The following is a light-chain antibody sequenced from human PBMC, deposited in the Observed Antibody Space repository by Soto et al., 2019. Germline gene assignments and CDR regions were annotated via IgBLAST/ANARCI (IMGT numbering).Light chain of an antibody. J-gene: IGKJ3*01. V-gene: IGKV1-12*01. CDR1: QGIRSW. CDR2: AAS. Sequence: DIQMTQSPSYVSASIGDRVTISCRASQGIRSWLAWYQQKPGKAPKLLIYAASSLQSGVPSRFSGSGSGTSLNLTISSLQPEDFATYIGQQAKLYPFTFLPGTKVDVK. CDR3: QQAKLYPFT.